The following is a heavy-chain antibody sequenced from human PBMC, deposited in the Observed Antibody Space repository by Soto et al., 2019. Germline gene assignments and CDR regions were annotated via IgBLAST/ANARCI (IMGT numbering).Heavy chain of an antibody. Sequence: EVQLLESGGGLVQPGGSLRLSCAASGFTFSSYAMSWVRQAPGKGLEWVSAISGSGGSTYYADSVKGRFTISRDNSQNTLYLQMNSLRAEDTAVYYCATSGYSYGAYWYFDLWGRGTLVTVSS. CDR3: ATSGYSYGAYWYFDL. J-gene: IGHJ2*01. CDR2: ISGSGGST. CDR1: GFTFSSYA. V-gene: IGHV3-23*01. D-gene: IGHD5-18*01.